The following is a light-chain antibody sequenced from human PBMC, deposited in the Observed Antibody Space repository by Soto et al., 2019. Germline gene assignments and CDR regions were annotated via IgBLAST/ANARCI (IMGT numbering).Light chain of an antibody. J-gene: IGLJ1*01. CDR1: SSNIGAGYD. V-gene: IGLV1-40*01. Sequence: QSVLTQPPSVSGAPGQRVTISCTGSSSNIGAGYDVHWYQQLPGTAPKLLIYGNSNRPSGVPDRFSGSKSGTSASLAITGLQAEDEADYYCQSYDSSLSPYDVFGTGTKLTVL. CDR3: QSYDSSLSPYDV. CDR2: GNS.